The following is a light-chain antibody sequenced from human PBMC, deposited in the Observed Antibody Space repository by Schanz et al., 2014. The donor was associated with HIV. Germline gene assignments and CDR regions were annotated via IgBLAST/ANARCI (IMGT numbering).Light chain of an antibody. CDR1: SSDVGGYNY. CDR3: QTYDSGISGVV. CDR2: EVS. V-gene: IGLV2-8*01. J-gene: IGLJ2*01. Sequence: QSALTQPPSASGSPGQSVTISCTGTSSDVGGYNYVSWYQQHPGKAPKLMIYEVSERPSGVPDRFSGSKSGTSASLTITGLQAEDEADYYCQTYDSGISGVVFGGGTKLTVL.